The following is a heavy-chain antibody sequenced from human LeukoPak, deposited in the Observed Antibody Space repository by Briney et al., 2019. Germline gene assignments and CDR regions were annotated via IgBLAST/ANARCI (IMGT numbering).Heavy chain of an antibody. CDR2: IIPILGIA. CDR3: AAGILTGYGMDV. D-gene: IGHD3-9*01. CDR1: GGTFSSYA. J-gene: IGHJ6*02. Sequence: ASVKVSCKASGGTFSSYAISWVRQAPGQGLEWMGRIIPILGIANYAQKFQGRVTITADKSTSTAYMELSSLRSDDTAVYYCAAGILTGYGMDVWGQGTTVTVSS. V-gene: IGHV1-69*04.